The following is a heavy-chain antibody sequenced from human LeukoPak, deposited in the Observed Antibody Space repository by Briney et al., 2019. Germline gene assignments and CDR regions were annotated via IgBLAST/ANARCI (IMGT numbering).Heavy chain of an antibody. CDR2: INHSGST. J-gene: IGHJ5*02. CDR3: ARGRRSGSYRSNWFDP. V-gene: IGHV4-34*01. CDR1: GGSFSGYY. Sequence: SETLSLTCAVYGGSFSGYYWSWIRQPPWKGQEWIGEINHSGSTNYNPSLKSRVTISVDTSKNQFSLKLSSVTAADTAVYYCARGRRSGSYRSNWFDPWGQGTLVTVSS. D-gene: IGHD3-10*01.